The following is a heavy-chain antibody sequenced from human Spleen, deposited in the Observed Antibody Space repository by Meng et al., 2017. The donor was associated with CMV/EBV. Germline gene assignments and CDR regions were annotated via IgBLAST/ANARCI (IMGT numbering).Heavy chain of an antibody. J-gene: IGHJ4*02. V-gene: IGHV3-30*02. CDR1: GFTVSSNY. CDR2: IQNDGSNK. CDR3: AKDRGEIVPQYYFDY. Sequence: GESLKISCAASGFTVSSNYMSWVRQAPGKGLEWVAFIQNDGSNKLHADSLRGRFTISRDNSKNTLSLQMNSLRREDAGRYYCAKDRGEIVPQYYFDYWGQGALVTVSS. D-gene: IGHD2-15*01.